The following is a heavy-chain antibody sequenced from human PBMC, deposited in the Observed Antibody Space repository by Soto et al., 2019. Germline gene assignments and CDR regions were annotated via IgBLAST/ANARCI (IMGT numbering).Heavy chain of an antibody. D-gene: IGHD3-10*01. CDR3: ARGNYGSGSPPDI. CDR1: GGTFSSYT. CDR2: IIPILGIA. Sequence: QVQLVQSGAEVKKPGSSVKVSCKASGGTFSSYTISWVRQAPGQGLEWMGRIIPILGIANYAQKFQGRVTITAGKSASPAYMELSSLRSEDTAVYYCARGNYGSGSPPDIWGQGTMVTVSS. J-gene: IGHJ3*02. V-gene: IGHV1-69*02.